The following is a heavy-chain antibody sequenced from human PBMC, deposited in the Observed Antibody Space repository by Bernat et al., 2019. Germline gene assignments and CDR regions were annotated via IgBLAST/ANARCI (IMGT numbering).Heavy chain of an antibody. Sequence: EVQLLESGGGLVQPGGSLRLSCAASGFTFSSYALSWVRQAPGKGLEWVSSISSSSYIYYADSVKGRFTISRDNAKNSLYLQMNSLRAEDTAVYYCARVSDDFYYYYGMDVWGQGTTVTVSS. CDR3: ARVSDDFYYYYGMDV. J-gene: IGHJ6*02. CDR2: ISSSSYI. D-gene: IGHD3-3*01. V-gene: IGHV3-21*01. CDR1: GFTFSSYA.